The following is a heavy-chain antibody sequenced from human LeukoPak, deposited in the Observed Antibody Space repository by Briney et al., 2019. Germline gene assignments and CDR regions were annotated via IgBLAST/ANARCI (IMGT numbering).Heavy chain of an antibody. J-gene: IGHJ2*01. CDR1: GFTFSNTW. CDR3: ARGRELLGWYFDL. CDR2: IYNDETSA. V-gene: IGHV3-74*01. Sequence: GGSLRLSCAASGFTFSNTWMYWVRQGPGKGLVWVSRIYNDETSATYADSVKGRFTISRDNAKNSLYLQMNGLRAEDTAVYYCARGRELLGWYFDLWGRGTLVTVYS. D-gene: IGHD1-7*01.